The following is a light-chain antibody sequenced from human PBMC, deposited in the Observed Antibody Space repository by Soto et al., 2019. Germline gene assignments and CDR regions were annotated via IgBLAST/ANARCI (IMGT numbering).Light chain of an antibody. V-gene: IGLV2-11*01. CDR2: DVK. CDR3: CSYAGDYTFV. CDR1: SSDVGGYNY. J-gene: IGLJ1*01. Sequence: QSVLTQPRSVSGSPGQSVTLSCTGTSSDVGGYNYVTWYQQYPGKAPKVMIYDVKTRPSGVTDRFSGSKSGNTASLTISGLQAEDEADYYCCSYAGDYTFVFGTGTKVTVL.